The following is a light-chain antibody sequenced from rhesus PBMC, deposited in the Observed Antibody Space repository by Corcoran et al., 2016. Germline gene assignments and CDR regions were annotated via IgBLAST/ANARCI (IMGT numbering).Light chain of an antibody. CDR1: QGISSY. J-gene: IGKJ1*01. Sequence: DIQMSQSPSSLSASVGDRVTITCRASQGISSYLNWYQQKPGKAPKLLINYANSLASGVPSRFSGSGSWTEFTLPISSLQPEDFATYYCQQGNSNPWTFGQGTKVEIK. V-gene: IGKV1-32*02. CDR2: YAN. CDR3: QQGNSNPWT.